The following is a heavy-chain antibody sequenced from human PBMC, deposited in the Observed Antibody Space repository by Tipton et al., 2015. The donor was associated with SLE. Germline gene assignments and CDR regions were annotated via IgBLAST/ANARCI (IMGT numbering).Heavy chain of an antibody. CDR1: GGSISSSNW. Sequence: TLSLTCAVSGGSISSSNWWSWVRQPPGKGLEWIGEIYHSGSTNYNPSLKSRLTISVDKSKNQFSLKLSSMTAADTAVYYCARDISIAGRAMMRFAPWGQGSLVTVSS. D-gene: IGHD6-6*01. CDR3: ARDISIAGRAMMRFAP. CDR2: IYHSGST. J-gene: IGHJ5*02. V-gene: IGHV4-4*02.